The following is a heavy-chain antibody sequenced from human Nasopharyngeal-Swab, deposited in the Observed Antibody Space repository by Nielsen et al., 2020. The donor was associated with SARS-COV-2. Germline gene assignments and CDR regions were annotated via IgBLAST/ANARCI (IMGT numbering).Heavy chain of an antibody. CDR1: GFTFSSYA. CDR3: ARDLRFEDTAMAGYFDL. Sequence: GESLKISCAASGFTFSSYAMHWVRQAPGKGLEWVAVISYDGSNKYYADSVKGRFTISRDNSKNTLYLQMSSLRAEDTAVYYCARDLRFEDTAMAGYFDLWGRGTLVTVSS. V-gene: IGHV3-30-3*01. CDR2: ISYDGSNK. J-gene: IGHJ2*01. D-gene: IGHD5-18*01.